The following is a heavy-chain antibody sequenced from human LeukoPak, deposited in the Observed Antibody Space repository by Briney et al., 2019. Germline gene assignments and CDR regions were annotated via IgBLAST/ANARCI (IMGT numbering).Heavy chain of an antibody. CDR2: IDADGST. Sequence: SETLSLTCAVYGGSFGDSYWSWIRQPPGKGLGWIGEIDADGSTNYNPSLKSRVNIFVDTSNNQFSMTLTSVTAADTALYYCARNGYYSIDYWGQGSPVTVSS. V-gene: IGHV4-34*01. CDR3: ARNGYYSIDY. CDR1: GGSFGDSY. J-gene: IGHJ4*02. D-gene: IGHD3-22*01.